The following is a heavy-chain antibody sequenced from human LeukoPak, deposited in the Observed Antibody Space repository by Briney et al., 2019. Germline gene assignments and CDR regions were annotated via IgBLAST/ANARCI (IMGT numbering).Heavy chain of an antibody. CDR2: ISSSGSAI. D-gene: IGHD2-15*01. J-gene: IGHJ4*02. CDR1: RFTISDYY. Sequence: GGSLRLSCAASRFTISDYYMTWIRLAPGKGLEWVSYISSSGSAIYYADSVKGRFTVSRDNAKNSLYLQMNSLRAEDTAVYYCATLGRNYFDSWGQGSLVTVSS. V-gene: IGHV3-11*01. CDR3: ATLGRNYFDS.